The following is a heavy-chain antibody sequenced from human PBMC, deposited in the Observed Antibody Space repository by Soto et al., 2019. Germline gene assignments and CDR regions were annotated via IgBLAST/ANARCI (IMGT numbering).Heavy chain of an antibody. CDR2: MNPYSGNT. CDR1: GYTFTTYD. Sequence: QVPLVQSGAEVMKPGASLKVSCKASGYTFTTYDIHWVRQATGQGLEWMGWMNPYSGNTGYAQKFQGRVTMTRNTSISTAYMDVSSLRSEDTAVYYCARVFTVRRGSGSDYWGQGTLVTVSS. D-gene: IGHD1-26*01. V-gene: IGHV1-8*01. J-gene: IGHJ4*02. CDR3: ARVFTVRRGSGSDY.